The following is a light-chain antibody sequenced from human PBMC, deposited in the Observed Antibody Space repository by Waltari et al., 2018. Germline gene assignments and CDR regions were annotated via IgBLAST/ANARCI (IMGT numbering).Light chain of an antibody. J-gene: IGLJ2*01. CDR1: SSNIGSNY. CDR3: AAWDDSLRVV. V-gene: IGLV1-47*01. Sequence: QSVLTQPPSASGTPGQRVTISCSGSSSNIGSNYVYWYQQLPGTAPKLLTYTNNQRPTGVPDRFSGSKSGTSASLAITGLRSEDEADYYCAAWDDSLRVVFGGGTKLTVL. CDR2: TNN.